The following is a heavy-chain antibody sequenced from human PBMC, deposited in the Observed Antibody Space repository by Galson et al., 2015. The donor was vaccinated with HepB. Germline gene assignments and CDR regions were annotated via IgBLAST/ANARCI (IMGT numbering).Heavy chain of an antibody. Sequence: TLSLTCAVSGGSISSSNWWSWVRQPPGKGLEWIGEIYHSGSTNYSPSLKSRVTISVDKSKNQFSLKLSSVTAADTAVYYCARDPGSYGFPDYWGQGTLVTVSS. D-gene: IGHD5-18*01. V-gene: IGHV4-4*02. CDR2: IYHSGST. CDR1: GGSISSSNW. J-gene: IGHJ4*02. CDR3: ARDPGSYGFPDY.